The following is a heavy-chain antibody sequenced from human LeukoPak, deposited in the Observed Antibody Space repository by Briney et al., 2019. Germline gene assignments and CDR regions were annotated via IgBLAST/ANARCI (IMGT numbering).Heavy chain of an antibody. CDR1: GGSINGYY. CDR3: ARVFRGAVTSNWFDP. V-gene: IGHV4-59*01. J-gene: IGHJ5*02. Sequence: SETLSLTCTVSGGSINGYYWTWIRPPPGKGLEWIGYISDSGSTNNSPSLKSRVTMSVDSSNTEFSLRLNSVTAADTAVYYCARVFRGAVTSNWFDPWGQGTLVTVSS. CDR2: ISDSGST. D-gene: IGHD4-17*01.